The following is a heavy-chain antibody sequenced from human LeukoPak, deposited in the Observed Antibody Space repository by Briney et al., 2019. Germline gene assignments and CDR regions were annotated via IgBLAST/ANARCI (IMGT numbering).Heavy chain of an antibody. D-gene: IGHD2/OR15-2a*01. CDR1: GFTFSKYW. CDR2: INPDDKSA. J-gene: IGHJ3*02. Sequence: PGGSLRLSCAASGFTFSKYWLHWLSQAPGKGLVWVSRINPDDKSASYADSVKGRFTIARDDARKTLYLQMNSLRAEDTAVYYCLTIVETTFDAFDIWGQGTMVTVSS. CDR3: LTIVETTFDAFDI. V-gene: IGHV3-74*01.